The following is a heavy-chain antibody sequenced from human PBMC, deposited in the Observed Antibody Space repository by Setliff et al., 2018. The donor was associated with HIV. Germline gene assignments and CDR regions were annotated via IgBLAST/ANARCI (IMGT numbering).Heavy chain of an antibody. D-gene: IGHD1-26*01. CDR1: GFTFSTYW. CDR3: ATDCAVVGGTGSLDS. CDR2: IKQDGSEK. J-gene: IGHJ4*02. Sequence: SLKISCAASGFTFSTYWMSWVRQAPGKGLEWVANIKQDGSEKNYMDSVKGRFTISRDNAKNSLYLQMNSLRVEVTAVYYCATDCAVVGGTGSLDSWGQGTLVTVSS. V-gene: IGHV3-7*05.